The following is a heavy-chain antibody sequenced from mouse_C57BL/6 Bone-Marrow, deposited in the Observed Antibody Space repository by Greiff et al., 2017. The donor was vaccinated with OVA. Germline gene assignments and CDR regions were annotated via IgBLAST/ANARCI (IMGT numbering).Heavy chain of an antibody. V-gene: IGHV5-4*01. Sequence: EVQLVESGGGLVKPGGSLKLSCAASGFTFSSYAMTWVRQTPEKRLEWVATISDGGSYTYYPDNVKGRFTISRDNAKNNLYLQMSHLKSEDTAMYYCERDDYDSSWFAYWGQGTLVTVSA. CDR2: ISDGGSYT. CDR1: GFTFSSYA. J-gene: IGHJ3*01. D-gene: IGHD2-4*01. CDR3: ERDDYDSSWFAY.